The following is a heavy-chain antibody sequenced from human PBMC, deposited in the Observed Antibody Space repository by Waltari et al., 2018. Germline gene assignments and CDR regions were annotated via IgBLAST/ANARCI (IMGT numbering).Heavy chain of an antibody. CDR2: VDTSGAT. D-gene: IGHD2-21*01. CDR3: AKDRWGGANYFDY. J-gene: IGHJ4*02. CDR1: GFTRSAFA. Sequence: VQLVESGGGLVQPRGSLRLSCTASGFTRSAFAMTWVRQAPGKVLGWVSTVDTSGATYYAESVKGRFSISRDTSRNILYLEMSSLRTDDTALYFCAKDRWGGANYFDYWGQGTLATVSS. V-gene: IGHV3-23*04.